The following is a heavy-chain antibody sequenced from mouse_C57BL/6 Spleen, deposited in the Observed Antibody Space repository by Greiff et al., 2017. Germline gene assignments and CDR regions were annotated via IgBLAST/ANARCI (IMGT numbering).Heavy chain of an antibody. Sequence: QVQLQQPGAELVMPGASVKLSCKASGYTFTSYWMRWVKQRPGQGLEWIGELDPSDSYTNYNQKFKGKSTLTVDKSSSTAYMQLSSLTSEDSAVYYCARFTTVVAFDYWGQGTTRTVSS. J-gene: IGHJ2*01. CDR3: ARFTTVVAFDY. D-gene: IGHD1-1*01. CDR2: LDPSDSYT. V-gene: IGHV1-69*01. CDR1: GYTFTSYW.